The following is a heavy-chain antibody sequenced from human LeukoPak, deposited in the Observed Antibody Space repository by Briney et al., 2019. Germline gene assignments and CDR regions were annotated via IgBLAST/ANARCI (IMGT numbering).Heavy chain of an antibody. CDR1: GGTFSSYA. D-gene: IGHD6-13*01. CDR3: AREPSAGWFDP. Sequence: GASVKVSCKASGGTFSSYAISWVRQAPGKGLEWVSSISSSSSYIYYADSVKGRFTISRDNAKNSLYLQMNSLRAEDTAVYYCAREPSAGWFDPWGQGTLVTVSS. J-gene: IGHJ5*02. CDR2: ISSSSSYI. V-gene: IGHV3-21*01.